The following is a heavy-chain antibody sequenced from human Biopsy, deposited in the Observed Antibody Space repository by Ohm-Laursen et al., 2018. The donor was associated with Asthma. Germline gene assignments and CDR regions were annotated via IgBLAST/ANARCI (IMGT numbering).Heavy chain of an antibody. J-gene: IGHJ1*01. Sequence: SLRLSCSASGFTFGDHWMSWVRQVPGKGLEWVANINHDGTEKNHVDSLKGRFTISRGNAKNSLYLQMNSLRAEDTAVYYCARTFHFWSPYHAEHYQLWGQGTLVAVSS. D-gene: IGHD3-3*02. V-gene: IGHV3-7*01. CDR1: GFTFGDHW. CDR2: INHDGTEK. CDR3: ARTFHFWSPYHAEHYQL.